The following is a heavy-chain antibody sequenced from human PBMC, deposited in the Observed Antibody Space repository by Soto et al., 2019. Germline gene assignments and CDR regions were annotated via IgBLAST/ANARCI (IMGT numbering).Heavy chain of an antibody. Sequence: GGSLRLSCAASGFTFSSYAMHWVRQAPGKGLEWVAAISYDGSNKYYADSVKGRFTISRDNSKNTLYLQMNSLRAEDTAVYYCAKDRRWDSSGYPTYYFDYWGQGTLVTAPQ. D-gene: IGHD3-22*01. CDR2: ISYDGSNK. CDR1: GFTFSSYA. J-gene: IGHJ4*02. CDR3: AKDRRWDSSGYPTYYFDY. V-gene: IGHV3-30*04.